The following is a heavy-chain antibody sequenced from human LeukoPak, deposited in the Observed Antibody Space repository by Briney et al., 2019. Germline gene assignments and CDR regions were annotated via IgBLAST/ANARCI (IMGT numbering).Heavy chain of an antibody. J-gene: IGHJ6*03. CDR1: GFTFSSYS. CDR3: ARELERITILRVGEGYMDV. Sequence: KSGGSLRLSCAASGFTFSSYSMNWVRQAPGKGLEWVSSISSSSSYIYYADSVKGRFTISRDNAKNSLYLQMNSLRAEDTAVYYCARELERITILRVGEGYMDVWGKGTTVTVSS. CDR2: ISSSSSYI. V-gene: IGHV3-21*01. D-gene: IGHD3-3*01.